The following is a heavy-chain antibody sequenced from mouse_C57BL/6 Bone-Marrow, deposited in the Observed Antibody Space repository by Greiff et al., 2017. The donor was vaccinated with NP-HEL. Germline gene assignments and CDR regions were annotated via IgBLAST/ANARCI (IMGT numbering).Heavy chain of an antibody. Sequence: VQLQQSGPGLVQPSQSLSITCPVSGFSLTSYGVHWVRQSPGKGLEWLGVIWSGGSTDYNVAFISRLSISKDNSKSQVFFKMNSLQADDTAIYYCARRGGNYAMDYWGQGTSVTVSS. V-gene: IGHV2-2*01. CDR1: GFSLTSYG. CDR3: ARRGGNYAMDY. CDR2: IWSGGST. J-gene: IGHJ4*01.